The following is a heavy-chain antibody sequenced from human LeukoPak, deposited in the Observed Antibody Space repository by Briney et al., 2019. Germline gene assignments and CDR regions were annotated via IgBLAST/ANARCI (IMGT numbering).Heavy chain of an antibody. V-gene: IGHV3-43*02. Sequence: GGSLRPSCAASGFTFDDYAMHWVRQAPGKGLVWVSLISGDGGSTYYADSAKGRFTISRDNSKNSLYLQMNSLRTEDTALYYCAKDPTDSAAAPGLGTDYWGQGTLVTVSS. CDR1: GFTFDDYA. CDR3: AKDPTDSAAAPGLGTDY. CDR2: ISGDGGST. D-gene: IGHD6-13*01. J-gene: IGHJ4*02.